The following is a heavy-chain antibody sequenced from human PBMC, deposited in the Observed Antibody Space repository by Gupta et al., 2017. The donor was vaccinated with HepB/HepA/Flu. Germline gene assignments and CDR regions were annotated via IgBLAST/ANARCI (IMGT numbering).Heavy chain of an antibody. J-gene: IGHJ4*01. CDR2: ISGSGGST. V-gene: IGHV3-23*01. D-gene: IGHD3-22*01. CDR1: GFTFSSYA. Sequence: EVQLLESGGGLVQPGGSLRLSCAASGFTFSSYAMSWVRPAPGKGLEWVSAISGSGGSTYYADSVKGRFTISRDNSKNTLYLQMNSLRAEDTAVYYCAKDASGYYYDSSGYYDYWGHGTLVTVSS. CDR3: AKDASGYYYDSSGYYDY.